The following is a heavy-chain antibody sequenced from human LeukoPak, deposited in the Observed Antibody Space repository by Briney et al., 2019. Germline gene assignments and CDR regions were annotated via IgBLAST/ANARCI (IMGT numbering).Heavy chain of an antibody. V-gene: IGHV4-59*01. J-gene: IGHJ4*02. CDR2: IYYSGST. CDR3: ARGPDCGGDCYPNYFDY. Sequence: SETLSLTCTVSGGSISSYYWSWIRQPPGKGLEWIGYIYYSGSTYYNPSLKSRVTISVDTSKNQFSLKLSSVTAADTAVYYCARGPDCGGDCYPNYFDYWGQGTLVTVSS. CDR1: GGSISSYY. D-gene: IGHD2-21*02.